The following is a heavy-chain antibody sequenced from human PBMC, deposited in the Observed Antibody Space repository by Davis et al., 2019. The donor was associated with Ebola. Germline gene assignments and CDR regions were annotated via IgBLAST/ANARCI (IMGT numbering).Heavy chain of an antibody. D-gene: IGHD6-25*01. J-gene: IGHJ4*02. CDR2: TRNRAQSYST. CDR3: ARAGSSGWRDFDY. Sequence: GESLKISCAASGFTLSDYYMDWVRQAPGKGLEWVARTRNRAQSYSTEYGASVRGRFTISRDDSANSLYLQMNSLKSEDTAVYYCARAGSSGWRDFDYWGQGTLVTVSS. CDR1: GFTLSDYY. V-gene: IGHV3-72*01.